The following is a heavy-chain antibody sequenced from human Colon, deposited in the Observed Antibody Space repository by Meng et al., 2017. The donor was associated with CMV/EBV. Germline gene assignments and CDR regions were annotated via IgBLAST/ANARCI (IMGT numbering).Heavy chain of an antibody. Sequence: ASVKVSCKASGYTFTSYDINWVRQATGQGLEWMGWMNPNSGNTGYAQKFQGRVTMTRNTSISTAFMELTSLRSDDTAVYYCARLLSGGWERGLGDYWGQGTLVTVSS. CDR3: ARLLSGGWERGLGDY. CDR2: MNPNSGNT. J-gene: IGHJ4*02. D-gene: IGHD2-15*01. CDR1: GYTFTSYD. V-gene: IGHV1-8*01.